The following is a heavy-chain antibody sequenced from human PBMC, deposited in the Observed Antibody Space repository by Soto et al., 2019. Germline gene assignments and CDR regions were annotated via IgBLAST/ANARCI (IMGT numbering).Heavy chain of an antibody. V-gene: IGHV3-74*01. Sequence: EVQLVESGGGLVQPGGSLRLSCAASGFTFSSYWMHWVRQAPGKGLVWVSRVNSDGSSTNYADSVKGRFTISRDNAKNTLYLQRDSLGAEGTAVYCCARGGGGGSYFDSWGQGTLVTVSS. CDR2: VNSDGSST. CDR1: GFTFSSYW. D-gene: IGHD1-26*01. CDR3: ARGGGGGSYFDS. J-gene: IGHJ4*02.